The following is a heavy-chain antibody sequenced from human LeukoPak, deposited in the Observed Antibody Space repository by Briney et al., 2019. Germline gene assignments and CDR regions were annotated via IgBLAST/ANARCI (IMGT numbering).Heavy chain of an antibody. J-gene: IGHJ6*03. CDR2: ISGSGGST. CDR3: AKDRGYYGYYMDV. Sequence: GGSLRLSCAASGFTFSSYGMSWVRQAPGKGLEWVSAISGSGGSTYYADSVKGRFTISRDNSKNTLYLQMNSLRAEDTAVYYCAKDRGYYGYYMDVWGKGTTVTISS. D-gene: IGHD3-10*01. CDR1: GFTFSSYG. V-gene: IGHV3-23*01.